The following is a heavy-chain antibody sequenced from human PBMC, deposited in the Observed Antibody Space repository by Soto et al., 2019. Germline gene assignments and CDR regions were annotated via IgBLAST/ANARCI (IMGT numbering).Heavy chain of an antibody. CDR3: AKDEGSDYGDYAEYFQH. D-gene: IGHD4-17*01. J-gene: IGHJ1*01. V-gene: IGHV3-23*01. Sequence: EVQLLESGGGLVQPGGSLRLSCAASGFTFSSYAMSWVRQAPGKGLEWVSAISGSGGSTYYADSVKGRFTISRDNSKNTLYLQMNSLRAEDTAVYYCAKDEGSDYGDYAEYFQHWGQGTLVTVSS. CDR1: GFTFSSYA. CDR2: ISGSGGST.